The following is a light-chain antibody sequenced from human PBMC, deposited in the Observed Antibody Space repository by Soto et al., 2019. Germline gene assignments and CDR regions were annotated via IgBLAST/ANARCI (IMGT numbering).Light chain of an antibody. CDR1: QAIKSY. CDR2: AAS. CDR3: QKYNSAPLT. V-gene: IGKV1-27*01. Sequence: DIQMTQSPSSLSASVGDRVTITCRASQAIKSYLAWYHQKPGQAPKLLIYAASTLQAGVPSRFSGSGSGTDFTLTISSLQPEDVATYYCQKYNSAPLTFGHGTKVEFK. J-gene: IGKJ1*01.